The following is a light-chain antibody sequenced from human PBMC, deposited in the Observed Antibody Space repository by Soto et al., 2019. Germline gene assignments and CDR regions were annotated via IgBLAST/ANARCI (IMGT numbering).Light chain of an antibody. CDR1: QAISNY. J-gene: IGKJ4*01. Sequence: DIQMPQSPSSLSASVGDRVTITCQASQAISNYLSWYQQKPGRAPKVLIYDASTLETGVPSRFSGSGSGTYFTFTITSLQPEDTATYFCQQYLTLPPLTFGGGTKVEIK. V-gene: IGKV1-33*01. CDR2: DAS. CDR3: QQYLTLPPLT.